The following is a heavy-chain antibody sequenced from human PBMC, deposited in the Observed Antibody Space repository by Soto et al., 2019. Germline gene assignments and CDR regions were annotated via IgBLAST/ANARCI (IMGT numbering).Heavy chain of an antibody. CDR3: AKNGQPPYYYYGMDV. Sequence: ASVKVSCKASGYTFTSYGISWVRQAPGQGLELLGCISGYNGDTKYAQKFQGRVTMTIDTSTTTTYMELRSLTSDDTAVYYCAKNGQPPYYYYGMDVWGQGTTVTVSS. V-gene: IGHV1-18*01. CDR1: GYTFTSYG. CDR2: ISGYNGDT. J-gene: IGHJ6*02. D-gene: IGHD2-8*01.